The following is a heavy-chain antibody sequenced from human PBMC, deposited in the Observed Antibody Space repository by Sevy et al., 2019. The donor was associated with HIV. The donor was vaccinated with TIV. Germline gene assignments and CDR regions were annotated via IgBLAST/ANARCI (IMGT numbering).Heavy chain of an antibody. J-gene: IGHJ4*02. CDR1: GFTFSSYS. Sequence: GGSLRLSCAASGFTFSSYSMNWVRQAPGKGLEWVSSISSISSYIYYADSVKGQFTISRDNAKNSLYLQMNGLRAEDTAVYYCASAQGGYSGYDPEPFDYWGQGTLVTVSS. D-gene: IGHD5-12*01. V-gene: IGHV3-21*01. CDR3: ASAQGGYSGYDPEPFDY. CDR2: ISSISSYI.